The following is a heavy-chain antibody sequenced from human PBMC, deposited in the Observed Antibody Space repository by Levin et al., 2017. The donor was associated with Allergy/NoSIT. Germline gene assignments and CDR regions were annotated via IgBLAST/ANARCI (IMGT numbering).Heavy chain of an antibody. V-gene: IGHV3-15*01. Sequence: GESLKISCAASGFTFSNAWMSWVRQAPGKGLEWVGRTKRKTDGGTTDYAAPVKGRFTISRDDSKNTLYLQMNSLKTEDTAVYYCTTYSNSWYYFDYWGQGTLVTVSS. J-gene: IGHJ4*02. D-gene: IGHD6-13*01. CDR3: TTYSNSWYYFDY. CDR2: TKRKTDGGTT. CDR1: GFTFSNAW.